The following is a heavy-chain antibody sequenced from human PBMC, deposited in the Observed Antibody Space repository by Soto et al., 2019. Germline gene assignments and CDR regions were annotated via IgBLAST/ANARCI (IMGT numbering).Heavy chain of an antibody. V-gene: IGHV4-30-2*01. J-gene: IGHJ2*01. CDR2: IYHSGGT. Sequence: SETLSLTCAVSGGSISSGGYSWSWIRQPPGKGLEWIGYIYHSGGTYYNPSLKSRVTISVDRSKNQFSLKLSSVTAADTAVYYCARDSPYGDYGPDLDLWGRGTLVTVSS. D-gene: IGHD4-17*01. CDR3: ARDSPYGDYGPDLDL. CDR1: GGSISSGGYS.